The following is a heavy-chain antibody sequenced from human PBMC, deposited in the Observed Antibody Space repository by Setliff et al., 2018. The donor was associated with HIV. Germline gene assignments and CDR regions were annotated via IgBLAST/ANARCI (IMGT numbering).Heavy chain of an antibody. CDR2: IYWNDDE. D-gene: IGHD7-27*01. J-gene: IGHJ2*01. CDR3: AHNINWGSDWYFDL. CDR1: GFSLRTGGVG. Sequence: SGPTLVNPTQTLTLTCSFSGFSLRTGGVGVGWVRQPPGKALEWLALIYWNDDERYSPSLESRLTIAKGTSKNQVVLTMTNMDPVDTATYYCAHNINWGSDWYFDLWGRGTLVTVSS. V-gene: IGHV2-5*01.